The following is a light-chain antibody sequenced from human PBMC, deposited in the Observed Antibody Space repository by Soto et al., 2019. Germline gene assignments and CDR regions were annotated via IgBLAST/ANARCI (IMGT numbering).Light chain of an antibody. CDR1: QNIDDW. J-gene: IGKJ1*01. Sequence: DIQMTQSPSALSASLRDRVTITCRASQNIDDWLAWYQQKPGKAPRVLIYKASSLESGVPSRFSGSGSGTEFTLTISSLQPDDFATYYCQQYHSSWTFGQGTKVDIK. CDR2: KAS. CDR3: QQYHSSWT. V-gene: IGKV1-5*03.